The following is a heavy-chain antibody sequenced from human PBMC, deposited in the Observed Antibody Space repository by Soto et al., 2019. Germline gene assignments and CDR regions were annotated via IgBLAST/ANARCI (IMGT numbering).Heavy chain of an antibody. Sequence: ASGKISFKASAYTFTSYFMQGVRQSPIQGLEWMGIINPSGGSTSYAQKFQGRVTMTRDTSMSTVYMELSSLRSEDTAVYYCSSYSRSWYLRPPYYYGMDVWAQGTTLTVSS. CDR3: SSYSRSWYLRPPYYYGMDV. V-gene: IGHV1-46*01. CDR1: AYTFTSYF. CDR2: INPSGGST. D-gene: IGHD6-13*01. J-gene: IGHJ6*02.